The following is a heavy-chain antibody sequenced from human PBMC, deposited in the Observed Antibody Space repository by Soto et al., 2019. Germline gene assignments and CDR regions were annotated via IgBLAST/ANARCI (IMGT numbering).Heavy chain of an antibody. D-gene: IGHD5-18*01. J-gene: IGHJ4*02. CDR1: GGTFSSYA. CDR3: AREWGPDTAFSGIDY. V-gene: IGHV1-69*13. Sequence: SVKVSCKASGGTFSSYAISWVRQAPGQGLEWMGGIIPIFGTANYAQKFQGRVTITADESTSTAYMELSSLRSEDTAVYYCAREWGPDTAFSGIDYRGQGTLVTVSS. CDR2: IIPIFGTA.